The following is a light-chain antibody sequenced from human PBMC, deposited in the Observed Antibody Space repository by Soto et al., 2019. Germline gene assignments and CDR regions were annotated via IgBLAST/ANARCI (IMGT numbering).Light chain of an antibody. Sequence: EIVLTQSPATLSLSPGERATLSCRASQGVSSYLAWYQQKPGQAPRHLIYDASNRAAGIPARFSGSGSRTDFTLTISSLEPEDFGVYYCQQRSNWPLTFGGGTKVEIK. V-gene: IGKV3-11*01. CDR2: DAS. CDR3: QQRSNWPLT. CDR1: QGVSSY. J-gene: IGKJ4*02.